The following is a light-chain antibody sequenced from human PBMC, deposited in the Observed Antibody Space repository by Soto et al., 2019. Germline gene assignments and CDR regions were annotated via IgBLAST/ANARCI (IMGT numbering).Light chain of an antibody. CDR1: SGDVGDYYS. Sequence: QSALTQPRSVSGSPGQSVTISCTGTSGDVGDYYSVSWYQQRPGKAPKLIIYEVSNRPSGVSTRFSGSKSGNTASLTISGLQAEDEADYYCSSYTISTTLVFGTGTKLTVL. J-gene: IGLJ1*01. V-gene: IGLV2-14*01. CDR3: SSYTISTTLV. CDR2: EVS.